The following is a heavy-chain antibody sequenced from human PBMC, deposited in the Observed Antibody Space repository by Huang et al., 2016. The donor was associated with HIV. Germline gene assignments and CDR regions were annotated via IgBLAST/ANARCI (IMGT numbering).Heavy chain of an antibody. CDR2: INPKRGGT. J-gene: IGHJ4*02. CDR3: ARDWSFGSSTSPAD. V-gene: IGHV1-2*02. CDR1: GYTFTDST. D-gene: IGHD6-6*01. Sequence: QVQLVQSGAEVTNPGASVRVSCKASGYTFTDSTIHWVRQAPGQGLEGMGWINPKRGGTIYAQVFQGRITMTRDTTISTVHMDLRRIQSDDTAVYFCARDWSFGSSTSPADWGQGTLVTVSS.